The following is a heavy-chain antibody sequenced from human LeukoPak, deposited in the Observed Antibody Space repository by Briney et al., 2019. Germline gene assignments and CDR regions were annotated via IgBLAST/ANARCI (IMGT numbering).Heavy chain of an antibody. Sequence: SETLSLTCAVSGASISSGDWWSWVRQPPGKGLEWIGEIYHSGSTNYNPSLKSRVTISVDTSKNQFSLKLSSVTAADTAVYYCARVHGRSSGYPYYFDYWGQGTLVTVSS. CDR2: IYHSGST. CDR3: ARVHGRSSGYPYYFDY. CDR1: GASISSGDW. D-gene: IGHD3-22*01. J-gene: IGHJ4*02. V-gene: IGHV4-4*02.